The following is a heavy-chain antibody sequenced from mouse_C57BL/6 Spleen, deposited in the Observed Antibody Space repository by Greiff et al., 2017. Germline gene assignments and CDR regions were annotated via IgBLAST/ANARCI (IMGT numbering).Heavy chain of an antibody. CDR1: GYSITSGYY. J-gene: IGHJ2*01. Sequence: DVKLQESGPGLVKPSQSLSLTCSVTGYSITSGYYWNWIRQFPGNKLEWMGYISYDGSNNYNPSLKNRISITRDTSKNQFFLKLNSVTTEDTATYYCARDLITTVVAFDYWGQGTTLTVSS. CDR3: ARDLITTVVAFDY. D-gene: IGHD1-1*01. CDR2: ISYDGSN. V-gene: IGHV3-6*01.